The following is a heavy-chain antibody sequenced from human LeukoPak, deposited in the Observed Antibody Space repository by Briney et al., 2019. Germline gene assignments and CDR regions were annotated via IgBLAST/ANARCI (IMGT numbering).Heavy chain of an antibody. CDR3: ARPLAAAGMRPFDY. CDR2: INPNSGGT. Sequence: GASVKVSCKASGYTFTGYYMHWVRQAPGQGLEWMGWINPNSGGTNYAQKFQGRVTMTRDTSISTAYMELSRLRSDDTAVYYCARPLAAAGMRPFDYWGQGTLVTVSS. CDR1: GYTFTGYY. D-gene: IGHD6-13*01. J-gene: IGHJ4*02. V-gene: IGHV1-2*02.